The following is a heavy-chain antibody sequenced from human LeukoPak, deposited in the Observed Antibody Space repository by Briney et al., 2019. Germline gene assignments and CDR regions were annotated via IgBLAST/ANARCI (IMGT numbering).Heavy chain of an antibody. CDR2: FDPEDGET. J-gene: IGHJ4*02. Sequence: ASVKVSCKVSGYTLTELSMHWVRQAPGKGLEWMGGFDPEDGETIYAQKFQGRVTMTEDTSTDTAYIELSSLRSEDTAVYYCATDRGYYDSSGYYWYYYWGQGTLVTVSS. CDR1: GYTLTELS. D-gene: IGHD3-22*01. CDR3: ATDRGYYDSSGYYWYYY. V-gene: IGHV1-24*01.